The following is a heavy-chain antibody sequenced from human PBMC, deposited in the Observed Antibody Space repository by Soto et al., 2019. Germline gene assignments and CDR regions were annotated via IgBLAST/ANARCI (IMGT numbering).Heavy chain of an antibody. V-gene: IGHV3-7*05. D-gene: IGHD3-3*01. Sequence: PGGSLRLSCAASGFTFSNYWMNWLRQAPGKGLEWVASIKQDGSDKYYVDSVKGRFTISRDNPKNSLYVQMNSLGAEDTAVYYCARERWLLSGDSYSFYGFDVWGQGTTVTVSS. CDR1: GFTFSNYW. J-gene: IGHJ6*02. CDR2: IKQDGSDK. CDR3: ARERWLLSGDSYSFYGFDV.